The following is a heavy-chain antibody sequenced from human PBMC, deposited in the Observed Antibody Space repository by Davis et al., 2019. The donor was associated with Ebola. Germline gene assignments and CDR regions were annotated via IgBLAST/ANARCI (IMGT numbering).Heavy chain of an antibody. CDR1: GDSVSSNSAA. V-gene: IGHV6-1*01. CDR3: AGLPWNSKSFDY. Sequence: LRLSCAISGDSVSSNSAAWNWIRLSPSRGLEWLGRTYYNSKWYSDYAVSVKSRITINPDTSKNQFSLHLNSVTPEDTAVYYCAGLPWNSKSFDYWGQGTLVTVSS. CDR2: TYYNSKWYS. D-gene: IGHD1-7*01. J-gene: IGHJ4*02.